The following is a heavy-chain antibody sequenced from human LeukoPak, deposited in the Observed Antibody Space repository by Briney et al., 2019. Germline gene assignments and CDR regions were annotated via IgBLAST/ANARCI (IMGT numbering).Heavy chain of an antibody. D-gene: IGHD3-22*01. Sequence: TGGSLRLSCAASGFTFSSYGMHWVRQAPGKGLEWVAVIWYDGSNKYYADSVKGRFTISRDNSKNTLYLQMNSLRAEDTAVYYCAKDYDSSGWAAFDIWGQGTMVTVSS. V-gene: IGHV3-30*02. CDR1: GFTFSSYG. CDR2: IWYDGSNK. CDR3: AKDYDSSGWAAFDI. J-gene: IGHJ3*02.